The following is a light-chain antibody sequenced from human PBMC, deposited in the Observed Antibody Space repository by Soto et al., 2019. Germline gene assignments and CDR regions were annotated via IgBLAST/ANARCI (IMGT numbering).Light chain of an antibody. CDR1: SSDVGAYND. Sequence: QSALTQPASVSGSPGKSITISCTGTSSDVGAYNDVSWYQQHPGKVPKLMIYDVSNRPSGVSNRFSGSKSGNTASLTISGLKAEDEADYYCVSYTTGSTWVFGGGTKLTVL. J-gene: IGLJ3*02. V-gene: IGLV2-14*01. CDR3: VSYTTGSTWV. CDR2: DVS.